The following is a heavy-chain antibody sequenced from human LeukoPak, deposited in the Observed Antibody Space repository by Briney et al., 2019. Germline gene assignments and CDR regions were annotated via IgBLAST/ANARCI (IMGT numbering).Heavy chain of an antibody. CDR1: GYTLTELS. Sequence: ASVKVSCKVSGYTLTELSMHWVRQAPGKGLEWMGGFDPEDGETIYAQKFQGRVTMTEDTSTDTAYMELSSLRSEDTAVYYCATVAQEPDSSGYYSYWGQGTLVTVSS. J-gene: IGHJ4*02. D-gene: IGHD3-22*01. CDR3: ATVAQEPDSSGYYSY. CDR2: FDPEDGET. V-gene: IGHV1-24*01.